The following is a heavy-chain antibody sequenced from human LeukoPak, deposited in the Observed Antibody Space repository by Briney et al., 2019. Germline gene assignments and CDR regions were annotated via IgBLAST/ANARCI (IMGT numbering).Heavy chain of an antibody. D-gene: IGHD3-9*01. CDR2: ISSSSSYI. CDR3: ARDQHDILTGYPPGYGMDV. V-gene: IGHV3-21*01. Sequence: GGSLRLSCAASGFTFSSYSMNWVRQAPGKGLEWVSSISSSSSYIYYADSVKGRFTISRDNAKNSLYLQMNSLRAEDTAVYYCARDQHDILTGYPPGYGMDVWGQGTTVTVSS. J-gene: IGHJ6*02. CDR1: GFTFSSYS.